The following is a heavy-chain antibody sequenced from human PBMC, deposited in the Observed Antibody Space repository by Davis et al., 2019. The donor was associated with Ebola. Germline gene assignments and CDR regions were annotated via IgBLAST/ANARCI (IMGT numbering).Heavy chain of an antibody. Sequence: PGGSLRLSCAASGFTFSSYAMSWVRQAPGKGLEWVSTINDNDGRISYRDSVKGRFTISRDNSKSTLYLQMNSLRVEDTALYYCSRVGWSPGQPWEISYWGQGTLVTVSS. CDR2: INDNDGRI. CDR3: SRVGWSPGQPWEISY. D-gene: IGHD1-26*01. V-gene: IGHV3-23*01. CDR1: GFTFSSYA. J-gene: IGHJ4*02.